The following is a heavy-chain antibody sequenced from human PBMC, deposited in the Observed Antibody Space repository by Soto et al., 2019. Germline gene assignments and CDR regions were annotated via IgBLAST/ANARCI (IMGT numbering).Heavy chain of an antibody. J-gene: IGHJ6*03. D-gene: IGHD6-6*01. CDR3: ARRARPDFYYMDV. CDR1: GLTLSGYA. Sequence: GSLRLSCAASGLTLSGYAVDWVRQDPGKGLEYVSGISSNGVGTYYANSVQGRFTISRDNSKNTVYLQMGSLRPEDMAVYYCARRARPDFYYMDVWGKGTTVTVSS. V-gene: IGHV3-64*01. CDR2: ISSNGVGT.